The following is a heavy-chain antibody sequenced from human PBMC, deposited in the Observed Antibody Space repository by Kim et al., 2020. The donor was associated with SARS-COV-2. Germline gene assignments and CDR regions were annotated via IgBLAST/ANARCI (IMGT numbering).Heavy chain of an antibody. Sequence: GGSLRLSCAASGFTFGDYAIHWVRQAPGKGLEWVSGISWNSGSIGYADSVKGRFTISRDNAKNSLYLQMNSLRPEDTALYYCAKDHYDILTGYYYFDYWGQGTLVTVSS. D-gene: IGHD3-9*01. CDR1: GFTFGDYA. V-gene: IGHV3-9*01. CDR2: ISWNSGSI. CDR3: AKDHYDILTGYYYFDY. J-gene: IGHJ4*02.